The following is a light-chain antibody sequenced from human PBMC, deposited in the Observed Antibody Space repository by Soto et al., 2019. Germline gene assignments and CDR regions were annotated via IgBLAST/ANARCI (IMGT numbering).Light chain of an antibody. V-gene: IGKV3-11*01. CDR3: HQRQSWPRT. CDR2: LAS. CDR1: SSNIGAAY. Sequence: VLTQPPSVSGAPGQRVTISCTGSSSNIGAAYDVHWYQHKPGQAPRLLIYLASNRAAGVPARFSGSGSGTDFTLTISDVEPEDFAVYYCHQRQSWPRTFGQGTKVDIK. J-gene: IGKJ1*01.